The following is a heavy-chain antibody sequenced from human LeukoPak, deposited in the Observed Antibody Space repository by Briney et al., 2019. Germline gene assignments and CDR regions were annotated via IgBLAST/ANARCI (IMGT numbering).Heavy chain of an antibody. CDR1: GFTFSDYY. V-gene: IGHV3-11*06. CDR3: ARERIADRHAFDI. CDR2: ISSSSSYT. J-gene: IGHJ3*02. D-gene: IGHD6-13*01. Sequence: GGSLRLSCAASGFTFSDYYMSWIRQAPGKGLEGVSYISSSSSYTNYADSVKGRFTISRDNAKNSLYLQMNSLRAEDTAVYYCARERIADRHAFDIWGQGTMVTVSS.